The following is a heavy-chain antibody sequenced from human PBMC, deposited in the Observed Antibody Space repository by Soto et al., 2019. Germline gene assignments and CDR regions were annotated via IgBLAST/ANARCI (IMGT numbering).Heavy chain of an antibody. CDR1: GSRFSNYV. Sequence: QVQLVQSGAEVKTPGSSLKVSCKVSGSRFSNYVISWVRQAPGHGLEGLGRIIPIFNSTKYAQNFQGRVTITADKSTSTASLELSSLRSDDTAVYYCAREGRGKKAGYNGLVSLCYGGQGTLVTVSS. CDR2: IIPIFNST. CDR3: AREGRGKKAGYNGLVSLCY. D-gene: IGHD2-2*02. V-gene: IGHV1-69*06. J-gene: IGHJ4*02.